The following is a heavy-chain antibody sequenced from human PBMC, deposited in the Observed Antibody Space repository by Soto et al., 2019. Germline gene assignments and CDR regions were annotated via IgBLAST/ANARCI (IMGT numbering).Heavy chain of an antibody. D-gene: IGHD2-2*01. CDR1: GGSISSGGYY. V-gene: IGHV4-31*03. CDR2: IYYSGST. CDR3: AKGACSSTSCYEFDY. Sequence: QVQLQESGPGLVKPSQTLSLTCTVSGGSISSGGYYWSWIRQHPGKGLEWLGYIYYSGSTYYNPSLKSRVTISVDTSKNQFSLELSSVTAADTAVYYCAKGACSSTSCYEFDYWGQGTLVTVSS. J-gene: IGHJ4*02.